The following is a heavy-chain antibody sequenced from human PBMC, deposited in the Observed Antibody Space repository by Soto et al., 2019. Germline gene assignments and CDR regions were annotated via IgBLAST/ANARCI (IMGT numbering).Heavy chain of an antibody. J-gene: IGHJ4*02. D-gene: IGHD4-17*01. CDR1: GGSISSSNW. CDR2: IYHSGST. Sequence: PSETLSLTCAVSGGSISSSNWWSWVRQPPGKGLEWIGEIYHSGSTNYNPSLKSRVAISVDKSKNQFSLKLSSVTAADTAVYYCARVYGDYSFESFDYWGQGTLVTVSS. V-gene: IGHV4-4*02. CDR3: ARVYGDYSFESFDY.